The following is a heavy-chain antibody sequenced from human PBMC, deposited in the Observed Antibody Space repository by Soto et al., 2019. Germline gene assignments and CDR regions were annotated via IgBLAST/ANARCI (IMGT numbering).Heavy chain of an antibody. CDR1: GFTFSDYY. J-gene: IGHJ1*01. Sequence: PGGSLRLSCAASGFTFSDYYMSWIRQAPGKGLEWVSYISSSGSTIYYADSVKGRFTISRDNAKNSLYLQMNSLRAEDTAVYYCAREAAVAGLAEYFQHWGQGTLVTVSS. CDR2: ISSSGSTI. D-gene: IGHD6-19*01. V-gene: IGHV3-11*01. CDR3: AREAAVAGLAEYFQH.